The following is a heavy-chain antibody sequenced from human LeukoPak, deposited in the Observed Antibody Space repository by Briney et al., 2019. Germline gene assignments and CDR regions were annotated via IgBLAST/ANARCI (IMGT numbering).Heavy chain of an antibody. Sequence: SETLSLTCTVSGYSISSGYYWGWIRQPPGQGLEWIGSIYHSGSTYYNPSLKSRVTISVDTSKNQFSLKLSSVTAADTAVYYCARDPYYGSGSNFDYWGQGTLVTVSS. V-gene: IGHV4-38-2*02. D-gene: IGHD3-10*01. J-gene: IGHJ4*02. CDR2: IYHSGST. CDR3: ARDPYYGSGSNFDY. CDR1: GYSISSGYY.